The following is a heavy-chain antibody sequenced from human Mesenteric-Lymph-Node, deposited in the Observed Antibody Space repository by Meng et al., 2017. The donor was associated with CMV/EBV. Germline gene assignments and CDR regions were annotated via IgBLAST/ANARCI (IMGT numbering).Heavy chain of an antibody. J-gene: IGHJ4*02. CDR2: ISGSGGST. D-gene: IGHD6-13*01. CDR1: GFTFSSYA. Sequence: GESLKISCAASGFTFSSYAMSWVRQAPGKGLEWVSAISGSGGSTYYADSVKGRFTISRDNSKNPLYLQMNSLRAEDTAVYYCAKGQQLVPDYWGQGTLVTVSS. V-gene: IGHV3-23*01. CDR3: AKGQQLVPDY.